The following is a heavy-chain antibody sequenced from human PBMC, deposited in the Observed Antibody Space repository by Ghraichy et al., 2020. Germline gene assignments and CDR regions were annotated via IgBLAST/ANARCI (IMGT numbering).Heavy chain of an antibody. CDR3: AAMKWIQLWLGYGMDV. Sequence: GSLRLSCAASGFTFSSYSMNWVRQAPGKGLEWVSYISSSSSTIYYADSVKGRFTISRDNAKNSLYLQMNSLRDEDTAVYYCAAMKWIQLWLGYGMDVWGQGTTVTVSS. D-gene: IGHD5-18*01. V-gene: IGHV3-48*02. CDR2: ISSSSSTI. J-gene: IGHJ6*02. CDR1: GFTFSSYS.